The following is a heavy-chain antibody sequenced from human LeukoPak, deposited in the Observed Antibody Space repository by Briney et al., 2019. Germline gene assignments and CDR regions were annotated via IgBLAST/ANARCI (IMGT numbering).Heavy chain of an antibody. D-gene: IGHD6-13*01. CDR2: INHSGST. CDR1: GGSFSGYY. V-gene: IGHV4-34*01. Sequence: PSETLSLTCAVYGGSFSGYYWSWIRQPPGKGLEWIGEINHSGSTNYNPSLKSRVTISVDTSKNQFSLKLSSVTAADTAVYYCAPGTVIAAAGTGWFDPWGQGTLVTVSS. J-gene: IGHJ5*02. CDR3: APGTVIAAAGTGWFDP.